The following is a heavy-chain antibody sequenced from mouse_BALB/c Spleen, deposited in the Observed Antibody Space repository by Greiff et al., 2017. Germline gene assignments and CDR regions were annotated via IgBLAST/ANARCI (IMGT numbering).Heavy chain of an antibody. J-gene: IGHJ3*01. Sequence: VQLQQSGAELVRPGSSVKISCKASGYAFSSYWMNWVKQRPGQGLEWIGQIYPGDGDTNYNGKFKGKATLTVDKSSSTAHMELLSLTSEDSAVYYCGRGDTMIPWFAYWGQGTLVTVSA. V-gene: IGHV1-80*01. D-gene: IGHD2-4*01. CDR3: GRGDTMIPWFAY. CDR1: GYAFSSYW. CDR2: IYPGDGDT.